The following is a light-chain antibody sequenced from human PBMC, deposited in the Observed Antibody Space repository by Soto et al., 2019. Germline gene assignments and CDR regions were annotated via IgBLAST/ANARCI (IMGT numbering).Light chain of an antibody. Sequence: DIQMTQSPSSLSASIGDRVTITCRASQGIGSYLAWYQQKPGKVPKLLIYAASTLQSGVPSRFSGSGSGTDFTLSISSLQPEDIAVYYCQQYDYWPRTFGQGTKVEIK. J-gene: IGKJ1*01. V-gene: IGKV1-27*01. CDR1: QGIGSY. CDR3: QQYDYWPRT. CDR2: AAS.